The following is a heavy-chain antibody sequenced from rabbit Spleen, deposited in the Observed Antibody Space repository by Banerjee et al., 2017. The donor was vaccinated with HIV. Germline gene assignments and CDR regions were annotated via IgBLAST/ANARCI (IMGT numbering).Heavy chain of an antibody. CDR3: ARDTGSSFSSYGMDL. J-gene: IGHJ6*01. V-gene: IGHV1S45*01. Sequence: KLVESGGGLVQAGESLKLSCKASGIDFSNYAMIWVHQAPGKGLEWIGCIYTGSGTNTYSATWAKGRFTISKTSSTTVTLQMTSLTAADTATYFCARDTGSSFSSYGMDLWAQAPSSPS. CDR1: GIDFSNYA. D-gene: IGHD8-1*01. CDR2: IYTGSGTNT.